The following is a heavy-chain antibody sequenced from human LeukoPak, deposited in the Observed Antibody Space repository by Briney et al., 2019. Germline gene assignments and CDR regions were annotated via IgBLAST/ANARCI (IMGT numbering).Heavy chain of an antibody. CDR3: ARGREFWSGYYPGYFDY. D-gene: IGHD3-3*01. V-gene: IGHV1-2*02. CDR2: INPNSGGT. Sequence: ASVKVSCKASGYTFTGYYMHWVRQAPGQGLEWMGWINPNSGGTNYAQKFQGRVTMTRDTSISTAYMELSRLRSDDTAVYYCARGREFWSGYYPGYFDYWGQGTLVTVSS. CDR1: GYTFTGYY. J-gene: IGHJ4*02.